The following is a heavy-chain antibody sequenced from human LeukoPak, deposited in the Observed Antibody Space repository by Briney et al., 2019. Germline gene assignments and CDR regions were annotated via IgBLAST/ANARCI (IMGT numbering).Heavy chain of an antibody. Sequence: QPGGSLRLSCAASGFTFSSYWMSWVRQAPGKGLEWVANIKQDGSEKYYVDSVEGRFTISRDKHKTSLYLPMNSLRAEDTAVYYCARDPLAPYSSSWYYYYYYGMDVWGQGTTVTVSS. J-gene: IGHJ6*02. CDR1: GFTFSSYW. V-gene: IGHV3-7*03. CDR2: IKQDGSEK. CDR3: ARDPLAPYSSSWYYYYYYGMDV. D-gene: IGHD6-13*01.